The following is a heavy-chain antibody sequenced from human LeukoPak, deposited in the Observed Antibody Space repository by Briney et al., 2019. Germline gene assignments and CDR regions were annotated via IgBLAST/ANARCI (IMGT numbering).Heavy chain of an antibody. CDR1: GGTFSSYA. Sequence: SVKVSCKASGGTFSSYAISWVRQAPGQGLEWMGGIIPIFGPANYAQKFQGRVTITTDESTSTAYMELSSLRSEDTAVYYCARDISGSYHYFDYWGQGTLVTVSS. J-gene: IGHJ4*02. V-gene: IGHV1-69*05. CDR2: IIPIFGPA. CDR3: ARDISGSYHYFDY. D-gene: IGHD1-26*01.